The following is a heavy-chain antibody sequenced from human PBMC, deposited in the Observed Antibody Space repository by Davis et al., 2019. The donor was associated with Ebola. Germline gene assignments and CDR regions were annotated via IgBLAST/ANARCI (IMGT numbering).Heavy chain of an antibody. Sequence: SETLSLTCTVSGGSISSGDYYWSWIRQTPGKGLEWIGSTYFSGSTYYNPSLRSRVTISMDTSKNQFSLKLSSVTAADTAVYYCARHWDIVVVVAATPVDWFDPWGQGTLVTVSS. CDR2: TYFSGST. D-gene: IGHD2-15*01. V-gene: IGHV4-39*01. J-gene: IGHJ5*02. CDR3: ARHWDIVVVVAATPVDWFDP. CDR1: GGSISSGDYY.